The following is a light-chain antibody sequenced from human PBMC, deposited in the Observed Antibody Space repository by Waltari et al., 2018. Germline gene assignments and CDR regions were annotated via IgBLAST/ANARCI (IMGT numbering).Light chain of an antibody. J-gene: IGLJ1*01. CDR1: DSDVGAYAF. CDR3: SSYTTSSAPGV. CDR2: EVS. V-gene: IGLV2-14*01. Sequence: QSALTQPASVSGSPGQSITISCSGTDSDVGAYAFFSWYQQHPGKAPHLLIYEVSNRPSGISNRFSASKSGNTASLTISGLQAEDEADYYCSSYTTSSAPGVFGTGTRVTVL.